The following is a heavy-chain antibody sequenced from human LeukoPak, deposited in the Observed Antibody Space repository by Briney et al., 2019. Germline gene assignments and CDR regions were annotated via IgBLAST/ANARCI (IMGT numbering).Heavy chain of an antibody. Sequence: GRSLRLSCAASGFTFSSYAMHWVRQAPGKGLEWVAVISYDGSNKYYADSVKGRFTISRDNSKNTLYLQMNSLRAEDTAVYYCARDKFSSSWYPSYWGQGTLVTVSS. CDR2: ISYDGSNK. D-gene: IGHD6-13*01. V-gene: IGHV3-30*04. J-gene: IGHJ4*02. CDR1: GFTFSSYA. CDR3: ARDKFSSSWYPSY.